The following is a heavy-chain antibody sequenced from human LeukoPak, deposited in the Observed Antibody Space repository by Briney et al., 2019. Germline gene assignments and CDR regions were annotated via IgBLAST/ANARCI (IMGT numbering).Heavy chain of an antibody. CDR3: ASSTTVTTYYYYMDV. D-gene: IGHD4-11*01. Sequence: GASVKVSCKASGGTFSSYAISWVRQAPGQGLEWMGGIIPIFGTANYAQKFQGRVTITTDESTGTAYMELSSLRSEDTAVYYCASSTTVTTYYYYMDVWGKGTTVTVSS. CDR1: GGTFSSYA. J-gene: IGHJ6*03. V-gene: IGHV1-69*05. CDR2: IIPIFGTA.